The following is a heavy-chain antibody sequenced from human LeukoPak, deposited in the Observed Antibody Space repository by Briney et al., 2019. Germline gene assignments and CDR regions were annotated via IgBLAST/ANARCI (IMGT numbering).Heavy chain of an antibody. D-gene: IGHD2-21*01. CDR3: ARGFRSCDF. CDR2: IHHSGST. Sequence: PSETLSLTCTVSGYSVSSGYYWAWIQQPPGKGLEWIGSIHHSGSTYYNPSLKSRVIMSVDTAKNQFSPKLSSVTAADTAVYYCARGFRSCDFWGQGTLVTVSS. J-gene: IGHJ4*02. CDR1: GYSVSSGYY. V-gene: IGHV4-38-2*02.